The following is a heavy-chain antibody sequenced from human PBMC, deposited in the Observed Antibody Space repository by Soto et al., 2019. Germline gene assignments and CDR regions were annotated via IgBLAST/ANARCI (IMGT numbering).Heavy chain of an antibody. Sequence: QVQRQESGPGLVKPSGTLSLTCAVSGGSSTSNNWWTWVRQPPGQGLEWIGEIYRTGSTNYNPSLKSRVTISLDKSENQFSLKVTSLTAADTAVYYCASRDPGTSVDYWGQGTLVTVSS. V-gene: IGHV4-4*02. D-gene: IGHD1-7*01. J-gene: IGHJ4*02. CDR1: GGSSTSNNW. CDR3: ASRDPGTSVDY. CDR2: IYRTGST.